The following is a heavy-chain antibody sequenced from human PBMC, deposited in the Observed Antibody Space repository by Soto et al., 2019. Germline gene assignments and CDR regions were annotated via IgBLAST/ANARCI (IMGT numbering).Heavy chain of an antibody. CDR1: GGSISSYY. Sequence: SETLSLTCTVSGGSISSYYWSWIRQPPGKGLEWIGYIYYSGSTNYNPSLKSRVTISVDTSKNQFSLKLSSVTAADTAVYYCARQGIAVAGPYYYYYYYMDVWGKGTTVTVSS. CDR2: IYYSGST. D-gene: IGHD6-19*01. CDR3: ARQGIAVAGPYYYYYYYMDV. V-gene: IGHV4-59*08. J-gene: IGHJ6*03.